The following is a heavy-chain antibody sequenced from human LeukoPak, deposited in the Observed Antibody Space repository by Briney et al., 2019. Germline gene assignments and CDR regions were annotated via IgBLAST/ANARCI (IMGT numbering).Heavy chain of an antibody. CDR2: ISSSSSNI. D-gene: IGHD6-13*01. Sequence: GGSLRLSCAASGFTFSSYSMNWVRQAPGQGLEWVSYISSSSSNIYYADSVEGRFTISRDNAKNSLYLQMNSLRAEDTAVYYCARGKTAASGVFDYWGQGTLVTVSS. CDR1: GFTFSSYS. CDR3: ARGKTAASGVFDY. V-gene: IGHV3-48*01. J-gene: IGHJ4*02.